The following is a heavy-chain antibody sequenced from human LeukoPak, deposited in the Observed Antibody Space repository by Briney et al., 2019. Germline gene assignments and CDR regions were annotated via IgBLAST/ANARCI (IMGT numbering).Heavy chain of an antibody. CDR1: GFTFSNAW. CDR3: ISISGWYTGGIDY. Sequence: GGSLRLSCAASGFTFSNAWMSWVRQAPGKGLEWVGHIKSKTDGGTTDYAAPVKGRLTISRDDSENTLYLQMNGLKIEDTAMYYCISISGWYTGGIDYWGQGTLVTVSS. D-gene: IGHD6-19*01. J-gene: IGHJ4*02. CDR2: IKSKTDGGTT. V-gene: IGHV3-15*01.